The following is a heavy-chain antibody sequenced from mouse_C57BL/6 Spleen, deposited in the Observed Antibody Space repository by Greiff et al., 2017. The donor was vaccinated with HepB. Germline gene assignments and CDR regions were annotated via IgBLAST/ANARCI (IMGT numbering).Heavy chain of an antibody. CDR3: SRAPYYGYDNAMDY. D-gene: IGHD2-9*01. J-gene: IGHJ4*01. Sequence: EVQRVESEGGLVQPGSSMKLSCTASGFTFSDYYMAWVRQVPEKGLEWVAKINYDGSSTYYLDSLKSRFIISRDNANNILDLQMSRLKSEDTATYYCSRAPYYGYDNAMDYWGQGTSVTVSS. CDR2: INYDGSST. CDR1: GFTFSDYY. V-gene: IGHV5-16*01.